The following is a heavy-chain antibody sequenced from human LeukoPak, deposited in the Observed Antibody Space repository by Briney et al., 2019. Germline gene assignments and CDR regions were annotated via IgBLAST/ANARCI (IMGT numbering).Heavy chain of an antibody. CDR3: AREIVSSNSFDN. J-gene: IGHJ4*02. V-gene: IGHV3-21*01. Sequence: GGSLRLSCAASGFTFSSYTLNWVRQAPGKGLEWVSSISSAGGYIYYADSVKGRFTISRDNAKNSLYLQMNSLRAVDMAVYYCAREIVSSNSFDNWGQGTLVTVSS. CDR1: GFTFSSYT. D-gene: IGHD2-2*01. CDR2: ISSAGGYI.